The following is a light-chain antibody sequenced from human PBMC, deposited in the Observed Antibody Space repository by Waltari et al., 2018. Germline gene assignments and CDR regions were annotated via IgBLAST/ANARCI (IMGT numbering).Light chain of an antibody. CDR1: TSDVGGYTY. CDR3: CSFAGTYTWV. J-gene: IGLJ3*02. CDR2: DVT. V-gene: IGLV2-11*01. Sequence: SALTQPRSVSGSPGQSVTIPCTGTTSDVGGYTYVSWYQHHPGKAPKLMIFDVTQRPSGVPDRFSGSKSANTASLTISGLQAEDEADYYCCSFAGTYTWVFGGGTKVTVL.